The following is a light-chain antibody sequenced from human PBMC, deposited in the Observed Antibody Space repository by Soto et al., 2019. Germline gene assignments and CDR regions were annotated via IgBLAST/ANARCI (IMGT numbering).Light chain of an antibody. CDR1: SSDVGGYSW. CDR3: SSYTSSTTPVI. J-gene: IGLJ2*01. Sequence: QSALTQPASVSGSPGQSITISCTGTSSDVGGYSWVSWYRQYPGKAPKLIIFEVIHRSSGVSNRFSGSKSGNTASLTISGLQTEDEADYYCSSYTSSTTPVIFGGETQLTVL. V-gene: IGLV2-14*01. CDR2: EVI.